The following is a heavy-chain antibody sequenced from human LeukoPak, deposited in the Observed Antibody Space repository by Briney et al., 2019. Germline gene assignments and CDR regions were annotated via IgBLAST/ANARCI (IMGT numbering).Heavy chain of an antibody. CDR2: INWNGGST. D-gene: IGHD3-3*01. J-gene: IGHJ4*02. V-gene: IGHV3-20*04. Sequence: GGSLRLSCAASGFTFDDYAMNWVRQAPGKGLEWVSGINWNGGSTYYRDSVKGRFTISRDNAKNSLYLQMNSLRAEDTALYYCASVKGSGYRNSIDYWGRGTLVTAS. CDR3: ASVKGSGYRNSIDY. CDR1: GFTFDDYA.